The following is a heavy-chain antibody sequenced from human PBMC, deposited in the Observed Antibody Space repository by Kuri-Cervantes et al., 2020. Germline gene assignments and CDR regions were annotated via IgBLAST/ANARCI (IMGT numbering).Heavy chain of an antibody. CDR3: ARAMVRGVIPPYYYGMDV. V-gene: IGHV3-13*01. Sequence: GESLKISCAASGFTFSSYDMHWVRQATGKGLEWVSAIGTAGDTYYPGSVKGRFTISRENAKNSLYLQMNSLRAGDTAVYYCARAMVRGVIPPYYYGMDVWGQGTTVTVSS. CDR2: IGTAGDT. D-gene: IGHD3-10*01. CDR1: GFTFSSYD. J-gene: IGHJ6*02.